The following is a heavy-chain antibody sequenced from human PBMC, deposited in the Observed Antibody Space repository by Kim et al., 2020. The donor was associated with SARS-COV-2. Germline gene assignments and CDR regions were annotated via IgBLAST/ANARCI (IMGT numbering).Heavy chain of an antibody. Sequence: GGSLRLSCAVSGFTSSNSWIHWVRQPPGRGLVWVARINIDGRYTNYADSVKGRFTISRDNAGNTVFLQMNSLRPEDTAVYYCAGAVSDLWAFKYWGQGTLVTVSS. V-gene: IGHV3-74*01. J-gene: IGHJ1*01. CDR3: AGAVSDLWAFKY. D-gene: IGHD2-21*01. CDR2: INIDGRYT. CDR1: GFTSSNSW.